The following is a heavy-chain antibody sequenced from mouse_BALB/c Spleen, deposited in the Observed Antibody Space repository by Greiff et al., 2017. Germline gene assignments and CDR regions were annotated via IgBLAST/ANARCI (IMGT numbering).Heavy chain of an antibody. V-gene: IGHV1-87*01. Sequence: QVQLKQSGAELARPGASVKLSCKASGYTFTSYWMQWVKQRPGQGLEWIGAIYPGDGDTRYTQKFKGKATLTADKSSSTAYMQLSSLASEDSAVYYCARPYGDWYFDVWGAGTTVTVSS. CDR1: GYTFTSYW. J-gene: IGHJ1*01. CDR3: ARPYGDWYFDV. CDR2: IYPGDGDT. D-gene: IGHD1-1*01.